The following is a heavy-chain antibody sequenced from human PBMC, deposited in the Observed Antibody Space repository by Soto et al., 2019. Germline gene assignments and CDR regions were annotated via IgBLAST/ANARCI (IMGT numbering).Heavy chain of an antibody. D-gene: IGHD3-3*01. J-gene: IGHJ5*02. V-gene: IGHV3-21*01. CDR2: ISSSSTYI. Sequence: GGSLRLSCAASGFTFSSYSMNWVRQAPGKGLEWVSSISSSSTYIYYADSVKGRFTISRDNAKNSLYLQMNSLRAEDTAVYYCARDGYDFWLRFDPWGQGTLVTVSS. CDR1: GFTFSSYS. CDR3: ARDGYDFWLRFDP.